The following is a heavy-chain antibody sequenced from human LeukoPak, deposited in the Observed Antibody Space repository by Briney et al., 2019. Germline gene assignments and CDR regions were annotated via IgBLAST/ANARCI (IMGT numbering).Heavy chain of an antibody. Sequence: ASVKVCKASGGTFSNYAISWVRQAPGQGLEWMGGIIPILDTTNHAQKFQGRVTITADKSTSTAYMELSSLRSEDTAVYYCARWRHTLARRWFDPWGQGTLVTVSS. V-gene: IGHV1-69*06. CDR1: GGTFSNYA. CDR3: ARWRHTLARRWFDP. CDR2: IIPILDTT. J-gene: IGHJ5*02. D-gene: IGHD2-2*02.